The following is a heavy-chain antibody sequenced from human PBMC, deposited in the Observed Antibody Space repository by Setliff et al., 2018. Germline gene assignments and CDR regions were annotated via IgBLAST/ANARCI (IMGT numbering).Heavy chain of an antibody. D-gene: IGHD3-3*01. CDR3: ARGRDFWSGYPYYFDY. J-gene: IGHJ4*02. CDR1: GYIFTDYY. CDR2: INPNSGGT. V-gene: IGHV1-2*04. Sequence: GASVKVSCKASGYIFTDYYMHWVRQAPGQGLEWMGRINPNSGGTNYAQKFQGWVTMTRDTSISTAYMELSRLRSDDTAVYYCARGRDFWSGYPYYFDYWGQGTLVTVSS.